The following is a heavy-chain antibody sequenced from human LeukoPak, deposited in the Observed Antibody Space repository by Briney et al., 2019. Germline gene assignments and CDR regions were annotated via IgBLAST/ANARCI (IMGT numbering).Heavy chain of an antibody. V-gene: IGHV3-66*01. CDR2: IYSGGST. CDR1: GFTVSSNY. CDR3: ARSTKGYYDFWSGRRYYFDY. J-gene: IGHJ4*02. D-gene: IGHD3-3*01. Sequence: GGSLRLSCAASGFTVSSNYMSWVRLAPGKGLEWVSVIYSGGSTYYADSVKGRFTISRDNSKNTLYLQMNSLRAEDTAVYYCARSTKGYYDFWSGRRYYFDYWGQGTLVTVSS.